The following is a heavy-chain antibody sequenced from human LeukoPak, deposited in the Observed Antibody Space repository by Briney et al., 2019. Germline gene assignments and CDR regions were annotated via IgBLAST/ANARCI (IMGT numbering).Heavy chain of an antibody. Sequence: SQTLSLTCAISGDSVSRNTAGWNWIRQSPSRGLEWLGRTYYRSKWYSDFAPSVRNRITINPDTSKNQFSLKLSSVTAADTAVYYCASIPGGEEMATIPDYWGQGTLVTVSS. D-gene: IGHD5-24*01. J-gene: IGHJ4*02. V-gene: IGHV6-1*01. CDR3: ASIPGGEEMATIPDY. CDR2: TYYRSKWYS. CDR1: GDSVSRNTAG.